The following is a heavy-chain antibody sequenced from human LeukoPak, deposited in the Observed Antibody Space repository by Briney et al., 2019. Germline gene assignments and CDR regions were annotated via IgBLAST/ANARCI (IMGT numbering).Heavy chain of an antibody. Sequence: GASVKVSCKASGYTFTGYYMHWVRQAPGQGLEWMGRINPNSGGTNYAQKFQGRVTMTRDTSISTAYMELGRLRSDDTAVYYCVRDSYYDFGYWGQGTLVTVSS. V-gene: IGHV1-2*06. CDR2: INPNSGGT. D-gene: IGHD3-3*01. CDR1: GYTFTGYY. CDR3: VRDSYYDFGY. J-gene: IGHJ4*02.